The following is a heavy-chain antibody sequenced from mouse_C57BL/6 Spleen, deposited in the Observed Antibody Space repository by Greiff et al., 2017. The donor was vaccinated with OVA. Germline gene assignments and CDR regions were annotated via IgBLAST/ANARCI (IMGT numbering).Heavy chain of an antibody. CDR1: GFTFSSYA. D-gene: IGHD2-4*01. CDR3: TRVCDYDVSYAMDY. CDR2: ISSGGDYI. J-gene: IGHJ4*01. Sequence: EVKLEESGEGLVKPGGSLKLSCAASGFTFSSYAMSWVRQTPEKRLEWVAYISSGGDYIYYADTVKGRFTISRDNARNTLYLQMSSLKSEDTAMYYCTRVCDYDVSYAMDYWGQGTSVTVSS. V-gene: IGHV5-9-1*02.